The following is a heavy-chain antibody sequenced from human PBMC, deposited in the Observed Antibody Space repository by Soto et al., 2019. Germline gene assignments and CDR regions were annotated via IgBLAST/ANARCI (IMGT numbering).Heavy chain of an antibody. CDR3: VRELGERSYDSWSGLKYYYYGMDV. CDR2: VSYDGTNK. J-gene: IGHJ6*02. V-gene: IGHV3-30-3*01. CDR1: GFTFGTYA. D-gene: IGHD3-3*01. Sequence: QVQLVESGGGVVQPGRSLRLSCAASGFTFGTYAMHWVRQAPGKGLEWVAVVSYDGTNKYYAGSVRGRFTIYRANSKNTLYLQMNSLRTEDTAVYYCVRELGERSYDSWSGLKYYYYGMDVWGQGTTVTVSS.